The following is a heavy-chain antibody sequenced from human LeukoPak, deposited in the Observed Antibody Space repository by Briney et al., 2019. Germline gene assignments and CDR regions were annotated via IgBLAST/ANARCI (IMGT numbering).Heavy chain of an antibody. Sequence: SETLSLTCTVSGGSISSSSYYWSWIRQPPGKGLEWIGYIYYSGSTNYNPSLKSRVTISVDTSKNQFSLKLSSVTAADTAVYYCARGGLYYYDSSGYYDYWGQGTLVTVSS. D-gene: IGHD3-22*01. CDR1: GGSISSSSYY. J-gene: IGHJ4*02. V-gene: IGHV4-61*01. CDR3: ARGGLYYYDSSGYYDY. CDR2: IYYSGST.